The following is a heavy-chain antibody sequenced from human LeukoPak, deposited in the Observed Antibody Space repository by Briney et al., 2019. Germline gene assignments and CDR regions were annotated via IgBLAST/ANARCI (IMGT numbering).Heavy chain of an antibody. D-gene: IGHD2-2*01. V-gene: IGHV5-51*01. Sequence: GESLKISCRGSGYSFTTYWIGWVRQMPGKGLEWMGIIYPGDSDTRYNPSFQGQVTMSADKSINTAYLQWSSLKASDTAMYYCARRQGCSSTSCPPDSWGQGTLVTVSS. CDR2: IYPGDSDT. CDR3: ARRQGCSSTSCPPDS. CDR1: GYSFTTYW. J-gene: IGHJ4*02.